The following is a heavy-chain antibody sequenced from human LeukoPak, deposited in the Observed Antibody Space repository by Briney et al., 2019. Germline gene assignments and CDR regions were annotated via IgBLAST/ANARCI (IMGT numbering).Heavy chain of an antibody. CDR1: GGSISSYY. Sequence: SETLSLTCTVSGGSISSYYWSWIRQPPGKGLEWIGYIYYSGSTNYNPSLKSRVTISVDTSKNQFSLKLSSVTAADTAVYYCAGRGSSSWHQFDYWGQGTLVTVSS. J-gene: IGHJ4*02. CDR2: IYYSGST. CDR3: AGRGSSSWHQFDY. V-gene: IGHV4-59*01. D-gene: IGHD6-13*01.